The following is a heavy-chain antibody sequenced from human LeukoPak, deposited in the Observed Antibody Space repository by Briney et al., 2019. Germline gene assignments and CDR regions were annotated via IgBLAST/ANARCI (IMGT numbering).Heavy chain of an antibody. Sequence: GGSLRLSCAASGFTFSSYEMNWVRQAPGKGLEWVSYISSSGSTIYYADSVKGRFTISRDNAKNSLYLQMNSLRAEDTAVCYCARDRYPPNFDYWGQGTLVTVSS. CDR3: ARDRYPPNFDY. D-gene: IGHD1-1*01. CDR2: ISSSGSTI. J-gene: IGHJ4*02. V-gene: IGHV3-48*03. CDR1: GFTFSSYE.